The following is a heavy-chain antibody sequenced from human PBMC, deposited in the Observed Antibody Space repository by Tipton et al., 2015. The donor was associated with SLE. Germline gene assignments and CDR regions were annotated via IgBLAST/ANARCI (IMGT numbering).Heavy chain of an antibody. Sequence: TLSLTCAVYGGSFSGYYWSWIRQPPGKGLEWIGYIYYSGSTNYNPSLKSRVTISVDTSKNQFSLKLSSVTAADTAVYYCASLCSSTSCTGAFDIWGQGTMVTVSS. V-gene: IGHV4-34*01. CDR3: ASLCSSTSCTGAFDI. J-gene: IGHJ3*02. D-gene: IGHD2-2*01. CDR1: GGSFSGYY. CDR2: IYYSGST.